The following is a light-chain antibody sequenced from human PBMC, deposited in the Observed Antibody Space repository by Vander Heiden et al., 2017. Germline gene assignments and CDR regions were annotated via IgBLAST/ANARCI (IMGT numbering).Light chain of an antibody. J-gene: IGLJ2*01. CDR1: TSTIGAGYD. V-gene: IGLV1-40*01. CDR2: DNI. CDR3: QSYDSSLGGHVV. Sequence: QSVLTQPPSVSGAPGQRVTISCTGSTSTIGAGYDVHWYQQLPGTAPKLLIYDNISRPSGVPDRFSGSKSGTSASLAITGLQAEDEADYCCQSYDSSLGGHVVFGGGTKLTVL.